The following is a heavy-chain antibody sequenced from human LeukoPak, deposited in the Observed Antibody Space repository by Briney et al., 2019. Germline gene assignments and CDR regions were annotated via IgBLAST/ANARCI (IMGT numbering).Heavy chain of an antibody. CDR1: GYSISSGYY. D-gene: IGHD6-19*01. CDR2: IYHSGST. V-gene: IGHV4-38-2*01. Sequence: PSETLSLTCAVSGYSISSGYYWGWIRQPPGKGLEWIGSIYHSGSTYYNPSLKGRVTISVDTSKNQFSLKLSSVTAADTAVYYCARLIRQWLFYFDYWGQGTLVTVSS. J-gene: IGHJ4*02. CDR3: ARLIRQWLFYFDY.